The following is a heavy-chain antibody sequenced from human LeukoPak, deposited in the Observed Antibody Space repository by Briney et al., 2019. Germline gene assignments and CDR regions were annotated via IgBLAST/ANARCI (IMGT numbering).Heavy chain of an antibody. CDR1: GFTFSSYA. D-gene: IGHD1-26*01. J-gene: IGHJ4*02. V-gene: IGHV3-23*01. CDR3: AKSRKGGSFSAGNFDY. CDR2: ISGSGGST. Sequence: GGSLRLSCAASGFTFSSYAMSWVRQAPGKGLEWVSAISGSGGSTYYADSVKGRFTISRDNSKNTLYLQMNSLRAEDTAVYYCAKSRKGGSFSAGNFDYWGQGTLVTVSS.